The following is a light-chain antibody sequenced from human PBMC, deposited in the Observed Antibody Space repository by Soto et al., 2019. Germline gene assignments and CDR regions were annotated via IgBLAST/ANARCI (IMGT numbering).Light chain of an antibody. Sequence: DIQMTQSPSSLSASVGDRVTITCRASQSISSYLNWYQQKPGKAPKLLIYAASSLQSGGPSKFSGSGSVTDFTLTISCLQPEDFATYDCQQSYSTPSWTVGQGTKVDSK. J-gene: IGKJ1*01. CDR1: QSISSY. CDR3: QQSYSTPSWT. V-gene: IGKV1-39*01. CDR2: AAS.